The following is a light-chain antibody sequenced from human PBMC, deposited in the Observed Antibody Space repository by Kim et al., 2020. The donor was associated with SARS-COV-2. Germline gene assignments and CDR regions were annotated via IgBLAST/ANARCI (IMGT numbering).Light chain of an antibody. Sequence: SVSQGESATLSCRASRGVSDKLSWYQQKPGQAPRLLIYSVSIRAAGVPAGFSGSGSGTDFTLTISGLQSEDSAVYYCQQHNNWPYTFGQGTKLEI. V-gene: IGKV3-15*01. J-gene: IGKJ2*01. CDR3: QQHNNWPYT. CDR2: SVS. CDR1: RGVSDK.